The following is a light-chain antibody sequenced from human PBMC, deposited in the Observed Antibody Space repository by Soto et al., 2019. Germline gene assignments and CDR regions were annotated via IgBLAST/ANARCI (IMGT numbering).Light chain of an antibody. V-gene: IGLV1-40*01. CDR2: VST. J-gene: IGLJ3*02. Sequence: QAVVTQPPSVSGAPGLRVTISCTGNSSNIGAGYDVHWYQHLPGTAPKLVIYVSTNRPSGVPDRFSGSKSGTSASLAITGLQAEDEADYYCQSYDSRLSSWVFGGGTQLTVL. CDR1: SSNIGAGYD. CDR3: QSYDSRLSSWV.